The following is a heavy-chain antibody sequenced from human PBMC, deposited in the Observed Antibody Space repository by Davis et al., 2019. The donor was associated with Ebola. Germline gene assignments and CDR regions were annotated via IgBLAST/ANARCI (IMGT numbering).Heavy chain of an antibody. V-gene: IGHV4-39*01. CDR2: LYYSGST. CDR1: GGSISSGSYY. D-gene: IGHD1-1*01. CDR3: ARGLFWSGLDV. Sequence: GSLRLSCTVSGGSISSGSYYWGWIRQPPGKGLEWIGSLYYSGSTYYKPSLKSRVTISVDTSKTQFSLKLSSVTAADTAVYYCARGLFWSGLDVWGQGTTVTVSS. J-gene: IGHJ6*02.